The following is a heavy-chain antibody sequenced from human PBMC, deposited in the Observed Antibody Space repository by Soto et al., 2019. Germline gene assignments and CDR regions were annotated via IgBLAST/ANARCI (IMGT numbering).Heavy chain of an antibody. CDR3: SPSLNY. V-gene: IGHV3-7*01. CDR2: INQDGSEK. Sequence: EVQVMESGGGLVQPGGSLRRSCAASGFTFSSSWMDWVRQAPGKGLEWVANINQDGSEKNYVDSVKGRFTISRDNTKNSLYLHMNSLTAEDSALYYCSPSLNYWGQGTLVTVSS. J-gene: IGHJ4*02. CDR1: GFTFSSSW.